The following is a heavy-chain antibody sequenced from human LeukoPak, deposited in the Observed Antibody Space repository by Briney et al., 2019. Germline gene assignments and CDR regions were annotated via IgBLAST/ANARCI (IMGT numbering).Heavy chain of an antibody. CDR2: IIPILGTA. J-gene: IGHJ4*02. Sequence: ASVKVSCKASGGTFSSYAISWVRQAPGQGLEWMGGIIPILGTANYEQKFQGRVTITADKSTSTAYMELSSLRSEDTAVYYCARGPDYGDDFDYWGQGTLVTVSS. CDR1: GGTFSSYA. D-gene: IGHD4-17*01. V-gene: IGHV1-69*06. CDR3: ARGPDYGDDFDY.